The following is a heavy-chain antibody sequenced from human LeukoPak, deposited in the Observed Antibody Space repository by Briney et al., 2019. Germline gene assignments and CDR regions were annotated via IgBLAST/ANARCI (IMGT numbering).Heavy chain of an antibody. J-gene: IGHJ3*02. V-gene: IGHV1-69*05. CDR1: GGTFSSYA. CDR3: ARSSPPIHDAFGI. Sequence: SVKVSCKASGGTFSSYAISWVRQAPGQGLEWMGGIIPIFGTANYAQKFQGRVTITTDESTSTAYMELSSLRSEDTAVYYCARSSPPIHDAFGIWGQGTMVTVSS. CDR2: IIPIFGTA. D-gene: IGHD5-18*01.